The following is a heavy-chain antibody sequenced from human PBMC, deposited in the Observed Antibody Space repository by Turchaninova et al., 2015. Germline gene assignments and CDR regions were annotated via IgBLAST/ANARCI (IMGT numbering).Heavy chain of an antibody. CDR2: VKSKTVGGKI. CDR1: GLTFINAL. J-gene: IGHJ3*02. V-gene: IGHV3-15*01. Sequence: EVQLVESGGGLIEPGGSLRLSCAASGLTFINALVTWVRQAPGQGLGWVGRVKSKTVGGKIEYAAPVRGRFTISRDDSKETVYRQMNSLKSEDTAVYYCITASLSGNFDDGFDIWGQGTMVTVSS. D-gene: IGHD1-1*01. CDR3: ITASLSGNFDDGFDI.